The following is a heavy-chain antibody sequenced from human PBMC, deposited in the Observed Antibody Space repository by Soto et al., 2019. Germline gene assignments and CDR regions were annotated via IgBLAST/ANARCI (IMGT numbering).Heavy chain of an antibody. CDR3: AKRRGAGGHFDY. J-gene: IGHJ4*02. CDR1: GFTFSSYG. Sequence: GGSLRLSCAASGFTFSSYGMHWVRQAPGKGLEWVAVVSIGGSTHYADSVRGRFTISRDNSKNTLSLQMNSLTAEDTAVYFCAKRRGAGGHFDYWGQGALVTVSS. V-gene: IGHV3-NL1*01. D-gene: IGHD2-15*01. CDR2: VSIGGST.